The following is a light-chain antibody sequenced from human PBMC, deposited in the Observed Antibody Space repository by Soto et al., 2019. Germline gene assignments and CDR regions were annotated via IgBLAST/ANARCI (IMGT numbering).Light chain of an antibody. Sequence: IVLTQSPGTLSLSPGERTTLSCRASQSISRYLAGYQQKPGQGPRLLIYGASSRATGTPDRFSGSGSGTDFTLTINRLEPEDFALYYCQQYGSSPPTFGQGTKVDIK. CDR1: QSISRY. V-gene: IGKV3-20*01. CDR3: QQYGSSPPT. CDR2: GAS. J-gene: IGKJ1*01.